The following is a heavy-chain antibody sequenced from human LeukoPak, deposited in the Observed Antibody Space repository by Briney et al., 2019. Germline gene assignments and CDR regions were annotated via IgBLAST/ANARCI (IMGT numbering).Heavy chain of an antibody. D-gene: IGHD3-9*01. Sequence: PGGSLRLSCAASGFIFSNYAMYWVRQAPGKGLEWVSAISGRSGSTYYADSVKGRFTISRDSSKNTLYLQMNSLRADDTAVYYCAKWGDYDVLTGYYVPDFWGQGTLVTVSS. CDR1: GFIFSNYA. CDR3: AKWGDYDVLTGYYVPDF. V-gene: IGHV3-23*01. CDR2: ISGRSGST. J-gene: IGHJ4*02.